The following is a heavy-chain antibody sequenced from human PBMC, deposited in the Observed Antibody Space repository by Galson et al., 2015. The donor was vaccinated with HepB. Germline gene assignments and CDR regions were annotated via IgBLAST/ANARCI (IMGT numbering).Heavy chain of an antibody. V-gene: IGHV1-18*01. Sequence: SVKVSCKASGSSFNNYAITWVRQAPGQGLQWMGWISGYNGRAMYAQEFQDRVTLTIDTSTTTASMEVNRLTSDDTAMYYCARDLAAETTDAFDIWGQGTMVTVSS. CDR2: ISGYNGRA. CDR3: ARDLAAETTDAFDI. J-gene: IGHJ3*02. D-gene: IGHD6-13*01. CDR1: GSSFNNYA.